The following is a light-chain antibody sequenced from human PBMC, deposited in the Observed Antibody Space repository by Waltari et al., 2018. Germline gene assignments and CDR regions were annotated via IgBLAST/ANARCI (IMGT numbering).Light chain of an antibody. Sequence: SCSASQRFTRYLACYQQKPVLAPMLLIYDTTNRATGIPARFIGSGSGTYFSLTIASLESEDFAVYYCQQRANWPLTFGGGTKVEIK. V-gene: IGKV3-11*01. CDR2: DTT. CDR1: QRFTRY. CDR3: QQRANWPLT. J-gene: IGKJ4*01.